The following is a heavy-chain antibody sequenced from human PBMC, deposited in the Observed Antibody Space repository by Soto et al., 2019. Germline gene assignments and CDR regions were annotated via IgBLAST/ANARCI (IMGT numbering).Heavy chain of an antibody. CDR2: INTGTGNP. J-gene: IGHJ4*02. CDR1: DYTFTAFP. D-gene: IGHD2-15*01. V-gene: IGHV1-3*04. Sequence: GASVKDSCKASDYTFTAFPIHSLRQAPGQRLEWLGWINTGTGNPRYSKKFEDRVTISRDTSADTAYIELSSLRSEDTAVYYCARGSKGVGRLFGFWGQGSRVTVSS. CDR3: ARGSKGVGRLFGF.